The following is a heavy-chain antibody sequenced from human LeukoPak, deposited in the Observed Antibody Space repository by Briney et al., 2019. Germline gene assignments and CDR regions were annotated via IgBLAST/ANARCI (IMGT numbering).Heavy chain of an antibody. Sequence: PGGSLRLSCAASGFTFSNYGMHWVRQAPGKGLEWVAVIWSDGSQKDYADSVKGRFTISRDTSRNTLYLQMNSLRAEDTAVYYCASQNRYCSSTNCFFDFWGQGTLVTVSS. CDR1: GFTFSNYG. CDR3: ASQNRYCSSTNCFFDF. CDR2: IWSDGSQK. D-gene: IGHD2-2*01. J-gene: IGHJ4*02. V-gene: IGHV3-33*01.